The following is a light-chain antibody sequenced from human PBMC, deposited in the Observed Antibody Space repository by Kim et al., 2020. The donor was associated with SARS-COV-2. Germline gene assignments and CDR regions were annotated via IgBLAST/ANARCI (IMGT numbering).Light chain of an antibody. Sequence: QTATLTCTGNSNNVGNQGAAWLQKHQGHPPKLLSYRNNNRPSGISERLSASRAGNTASLTITGLQPEDEAEYYCSAWDSSLSAWVFGGGTQLTVL. CDR1: SNNVGNQG. J-gene: IGLJ3*02. CDR3: SAWDSSLSAWV. CDR2: RNN. V-gene: IGLV10-54*01.